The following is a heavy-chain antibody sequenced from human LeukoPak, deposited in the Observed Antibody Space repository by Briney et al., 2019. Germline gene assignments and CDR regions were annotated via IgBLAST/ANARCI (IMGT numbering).Heavy chain of an antibody. J-gene: IGHJ6*03. V-gene: IGHV4-61*02. CDR1: GGSISSSSYY. D-gene: IGHD5-18*01. Sequence: SETLSLTCTVSGGSISSSSYYWSWIRQPAGKGLEWIGRIYSTGNTNYNPSLKSRVTISVDTSKNQFSLKLSSVTAADTAVYYCARVSRGYSYGYLPGYYYYYMDVWGKGTTVTVSS. CDR3: ARVSRGYSYGYLPGYYYYYMDV. CDR2: IYSTGNT.